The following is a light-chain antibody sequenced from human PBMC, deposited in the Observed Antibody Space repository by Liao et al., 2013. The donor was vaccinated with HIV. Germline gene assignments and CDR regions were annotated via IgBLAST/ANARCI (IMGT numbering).Light chain of an antibody. CDR2: QDS. Sequence: SYELTQPPSVSVAPGKTANITCGGNNIGSKSVHWYQQKPGQSPVLVIYQDSKRPSGIPERFAGSNSGNTATLTISRVAAGDEADYYCQVWDGSTNQGVFGGGTKLTVL. CDR1: NIGSKS. V-gene: IGLV3-21*04. J-gene: IGLJ3*02. CDR3: QVWDGSTNQGV.